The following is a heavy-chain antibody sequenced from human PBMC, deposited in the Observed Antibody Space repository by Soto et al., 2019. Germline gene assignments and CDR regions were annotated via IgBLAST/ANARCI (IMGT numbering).Heavy chain of an antibody. CDR2: IYFSGTT. Sequence: SETLSLTCSVSGGYINSYYWSWIRQPPGKGLEWIGYIYFSGTTNYNPSLKSRITISANTSKKQFSLKLTSATAADTAVYYCASSTGPNYFDYWGQGIMVTRLL. CDR1: GGYINSYY. J-gene: IGHJ4*02. V-gene: IGHV4-59*01. CDR3: ASSTGPNYFDY.